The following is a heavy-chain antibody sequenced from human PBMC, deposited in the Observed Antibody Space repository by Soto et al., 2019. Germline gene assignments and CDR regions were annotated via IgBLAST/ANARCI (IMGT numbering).Heavy chain of an antibody. V-gene: IGHV5-51*01. CDR3: ARRTVGATSYYYGMDV. CDR2: IYPGDSDT. D-gene: IGHD1-26*01. Sequence: PGDSLKISCKGSGYSFTSDWIGWVRQMPGKGLEWMGIIYPGDSDTRYSPSFQGQVTISADKSISTAYLQWSSLKASDTAMYYCARRTVGATSYYYGMDVWGQGTTVTVSS. J-gene: IGHJ6*02. CDR1: GYSFTSDW.